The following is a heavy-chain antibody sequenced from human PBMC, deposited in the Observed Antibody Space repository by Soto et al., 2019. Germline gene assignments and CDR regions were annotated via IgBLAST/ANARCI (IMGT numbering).Heavy chain of an antibody. CDR2: IIRYNGTT. D-gene: IGHD4-4*01. CDR1: GGTFSSYA. CDR3: AKADSNYAGRFSYYYMDV. Sequence: GASVKVSCKASGGTFSSYAISWVRQAPGQGLEWMGWIIRYNGTTNYAQKFQGKVTMTTDTSTSTAYMELRSLRSDDTAVYYCAKADSNYAGRFSYYYMDVWGNGTLVTVSS. J-gene: IGHJ6*03. V-gene: IGHV1-18*01.